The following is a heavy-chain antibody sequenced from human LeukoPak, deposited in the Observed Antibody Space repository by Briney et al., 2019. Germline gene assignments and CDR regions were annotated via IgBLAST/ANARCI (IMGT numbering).Heavy chain of an antibody. D-gene: IGHD5-24*01. CDR3: ARTGGRDGYGFDY. J-gene: IGHJ4*02. CDR2: VRYDGSNK. CDR1: GFTFSSHG. V-gene: IGHV3-33*01. Sequence: GTSLRLSCAASGFTFSSHGMHWVRQPPCKGLEWVAAVRYDGSNKYYADSVKGRLTISRDNSKNTLYLQMNSLRAEDTAVYYCARTGGRDGYGFDYWGQGTLVTVSP.